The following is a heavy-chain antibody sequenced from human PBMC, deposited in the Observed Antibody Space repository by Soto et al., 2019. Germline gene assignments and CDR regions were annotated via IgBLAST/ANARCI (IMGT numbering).Heavy chain of an antibody. D-gene: IGHD1-7*01. V-gene: IGHV1-69*13. Sequence: SVKVSCKASGGTFSSYAISWVRQAPGQGLEWMGGIIPIFGTADYAQKFQGRVTITADESTSTAYMELSSLRSEDTAVYYCARSYNWNYRSVNWYFDLWGRGTLVTVSS. CDR2: IIPIFGTA. J-gene: IGHJ2*01. CDR3: ARSYNWNYRSVNWYFDL. CDR1: GGTFSSYA.